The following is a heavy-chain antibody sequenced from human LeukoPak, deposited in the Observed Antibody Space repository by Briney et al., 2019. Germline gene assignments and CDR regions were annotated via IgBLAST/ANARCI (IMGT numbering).Heavy chain of an antibody. D-gene: IGHD6-13*01. Sequence: GGSLRLSCAASGFNFRTYAMSWVRQAPGKGLEWVSAISSSSSYIYSADSVKGRFTISRDNAKNSLYLQMNSLRVEDTAVYYCARGPGIAAAEFDYWGQGTLVTVSS. V-gene: IGHV3-21*01. CDR3: ARGPGIAAAEFDY. CDR2: ISSSSSYI. CDR1: GFNFRTYA. J-gene: IGHJ4*02.